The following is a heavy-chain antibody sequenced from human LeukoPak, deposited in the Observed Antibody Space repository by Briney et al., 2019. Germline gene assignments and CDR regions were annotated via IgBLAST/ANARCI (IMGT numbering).Heavy chain of an antibody. J-gene: IGHJ4*02. Sequence: PSETLSLTCTVSGGCISSYYWSWIRQRPGKGREWIGYFYNSGSTDYNPSLKSRVTISVDTSKNQFSLNLSSVTAADTAVYYCARDSSAHFDYWGQGTLVTVSS. CDR3: ARDSSAHFDY. CDR1: GGCISSYY. CDR2: FYNSGST. V-gene: IGHV4-59*01.